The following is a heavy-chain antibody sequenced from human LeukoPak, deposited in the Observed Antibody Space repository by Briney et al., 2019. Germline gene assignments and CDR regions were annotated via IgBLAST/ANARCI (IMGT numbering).Heavy chain of an antibody. J-gene: IGHJ4*02. CDR1: GYTFTINH. CDR2: INPSGDST. CDR3: AKLATSDTGETY. V-gene: IGHV1-46*01. Sequence: GASVKVPCKASGYTFTINHIHWVRQAPGEGLEWMGVINPSGDSTTYAHNFQGRVTMTRDTSTSTVYMELRSLRSEDTAIYYCAKLATSDTGETYWGQGTLVTVSS. D-gene: IGHD3-16*01.